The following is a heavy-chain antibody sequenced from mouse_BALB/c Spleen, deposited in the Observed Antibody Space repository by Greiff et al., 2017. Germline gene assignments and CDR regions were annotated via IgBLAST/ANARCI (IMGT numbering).Heavy chain of an antibody. CDR1: GFTFSSYG. V-gene: IGHV5-6-3*01. D-gene: IGHD1-2*01. CDR3: AREGFGYNYAMDY. CDR2: INSNGGST. Sequence: EVQRVESGGGLVQPGGSLKLSCAASGFTFSSYGMSWVRQTPDKRLELVATINSNGGSTYYPDSVKGRFTISRDNAKNTLYLQMSSLKSEDTAMYYCAREGFGYNYAMDYWGQGTSVTVSS. J-gene: IGHJ4*01.